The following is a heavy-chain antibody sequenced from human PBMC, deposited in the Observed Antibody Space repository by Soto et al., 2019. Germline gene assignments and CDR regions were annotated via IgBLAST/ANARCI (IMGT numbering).Heavy chain of an antibody. CDR2: IYYSGST. J-gene: IGHJ4*02. CDR3: ARRRDGFYYFDY. D-gene: IGHD5-12*01. CDR1: GGSMSSSRYY. Sequence: PSETLSLTCTVSGGSMSSSRYYWGWIRQPPGKGLEWIGNIYYSGSTYYNPSLKSRVTISVDTSKNQFSLKLSSVTAADTAVYYCARRRDGFYYFDYWGQGTLVTVSS. V-gene: IGHV4-39*01.